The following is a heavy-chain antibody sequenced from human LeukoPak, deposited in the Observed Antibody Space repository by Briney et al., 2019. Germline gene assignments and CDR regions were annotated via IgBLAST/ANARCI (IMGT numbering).Heavy chain of an antibody. D-gene: IGHD2-21*02. J-gene: IGHJ4*02. V-gene: IGHV4-30-2*01. CDR1: GGSISSGGYS. CDR3: ARMWVTSGDYPYFDY. Sequence: SETLSLTCAVSGGSISSGGYSWSWIRQPPGKGLEWIGYIYHSGSTYYNPSLKSQVTISVDRSKNQFSLKLSSVTAADTAVYYCARMWVTSGDYPYFDYWGQGTLVTVSS. CDR2: IYHSGST.